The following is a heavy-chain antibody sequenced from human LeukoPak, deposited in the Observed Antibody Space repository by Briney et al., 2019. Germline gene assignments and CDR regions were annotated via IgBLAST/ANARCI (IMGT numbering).Heavy chain of an antibody. J-gene: IGHJ5*02. CDR3: ARAPRGIAAAGSWFDP. CDR2: ISAYNGNT. D-gene: IGHD6-13*01. V-gene: IGHV1-18*01. Sequence: SSVKVSFKCSGYTFTSYGISWVRQAPGQGLEWMGWISAYNGNTNYAQKLQGRVTMTTDTSTNTAYMELRSLRSDDTAVYYCARAPRGIAAAGSWFDPWGQGTLVTVSS. CDR1: GYTFTSYG.